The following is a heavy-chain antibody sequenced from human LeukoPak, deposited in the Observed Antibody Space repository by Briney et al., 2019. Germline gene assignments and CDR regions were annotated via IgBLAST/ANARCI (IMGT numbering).Heavy chain of an antibody. CDR2: INPNSGGT. J-gene: IGHJ6*02. V-gene: IGHV1-2*02. D-gene: IGHD3-3*01. CDR1: GYTFTGYY. CDR3: ARELTYDFWSGYPLQNYYGMDV. Sequence: GASVKVSCKASGYTFTGYYMHWVRQAPGQGLEWMGWINPNSGGTNYAQKFQGRVTMTGDTSISTAYMELSRLRSDDTAVYYCARELTYDFWSGYPLQNYYGMDVWGQGTTVTVSS.